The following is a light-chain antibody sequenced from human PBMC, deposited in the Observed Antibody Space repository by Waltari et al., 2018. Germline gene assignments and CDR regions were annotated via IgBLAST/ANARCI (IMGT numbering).Light chain of an antibody. CDR1: SSAIGGYNP. Sequence: QSALTQPASVSGSPGQSITISCTGTSSAIGGYNPVSWYQQHPGKAPKLMFYDVSNRPSGVSNRFSGFKSGNTASLTISGLQAEDEADYYCTSYRSSSTLPYVFGTGTKVTVL. J-gene: IGLJ1*01. CDR3: TSYRSSSTLPYV. V-gene: IGLV2-14*03. CDR2: DVS.